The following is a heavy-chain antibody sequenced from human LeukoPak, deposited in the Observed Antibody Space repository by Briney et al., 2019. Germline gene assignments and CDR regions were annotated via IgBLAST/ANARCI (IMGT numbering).Heavy chain of an antibody. D-gene: IGHD3-9*01. CDR2: ISTYNADT. CDR3: ARDPGQYYDILTGYYTPYYFDY. J-gene: IGHJ4*02. CDR1: GYTFTSYG. V-gene: IGHV1-18*01. Sequence: ASVRVSCKASGYTFTSYGISWVRQAPGQGLEWMGWISTYNADTDYAQKFQGRVTMTTETSTSTAYMELRSLTSDDTAVYYCARDPGQYYDILTGYYTPYYFDYWGQGTLVTVSS.